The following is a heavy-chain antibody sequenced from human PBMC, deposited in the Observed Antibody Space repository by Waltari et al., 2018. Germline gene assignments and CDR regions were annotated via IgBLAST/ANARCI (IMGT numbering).Heavy chain of an antibody. CDR2: IKQDGTEK. Sequence: EVQLVESGGHLVQPGGSLRLSCVASGFTFSTYWMSWVRQAPGKGLDWVANIKQDGTEKNYVDSVKGRFTISRDDTKNSLYLQMNTLRAEDTAVYYCARETGVYGSGSYYFDFWGQGTLITVSS. CDR3: ARETGVYGSGSYYFDF. CDR1: GFTFSTYW. J-gene: IGHJ4*02. D-gene: IGHD3-10*01. V-gene: IGHV3-7*04.